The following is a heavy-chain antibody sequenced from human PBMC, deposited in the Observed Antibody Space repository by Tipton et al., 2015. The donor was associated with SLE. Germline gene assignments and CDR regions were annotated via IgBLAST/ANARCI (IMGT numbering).Heavy chain of an antibody. CDR3: ASSYYYDSSGPFDP. CDR1: GGSFSGYY. CDR2: INHSGST. Sequence: TLSLTCAVYGGSFSGYYWSWIRQPPGKGLEWIGEINHSGSTNYNPSLKSRVTISVDTSKNQFSLKLSSVTAADTVVYYCASSYYYDSSGPFDPWGQGTLVTVSS. J-gene: IGHJ5*02. V-gene: IGHV4-34*01. D-gene: IGHD3-22*01.